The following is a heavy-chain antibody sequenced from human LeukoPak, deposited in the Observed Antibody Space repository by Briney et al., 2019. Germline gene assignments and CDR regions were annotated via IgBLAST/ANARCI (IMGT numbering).Heavy chain of an antibody. V-gene: IGHV3-21*01. CDR1: GFTFSSYS. Sequence: GGSLRLSCAASGFTFSSYSMNWVRQAPGKGLEWVSSISSSSSYIYYADSVKGRFTISRYNAKNSLYLQMNSLRAEDTAVYHCARVTATGGAFDIWGQGTMVTVSS. D-gene: IGHD4-17*01. CDR2: ISSSSSYI. CDR3: ARVTATGGAFDI. J-gene: IGHJ3*02.